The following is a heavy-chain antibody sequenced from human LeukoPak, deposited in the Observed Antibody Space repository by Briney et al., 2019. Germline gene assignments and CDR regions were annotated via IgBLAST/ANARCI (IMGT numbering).Heavy chain of an antibody. D-gene: IGHD3-10*01. CDR3: AKDALWFGELSKKYYFDY. CDR2: ISYDGSNK. CDR1: GFTFSSYG. Sequence: GGSLRLSCAASGFTFSSYGMHWVRQAPGKGLEWVAVISYDGSNKYYADSVKGRFTISRDNSKNTLYLQMNSLRAEDTAVYYCAKDALWFGELSKKYYFDYWSQGTLVTVSS. J-gene: IGHJ4*02. V-gene: IGHV3-30*18.